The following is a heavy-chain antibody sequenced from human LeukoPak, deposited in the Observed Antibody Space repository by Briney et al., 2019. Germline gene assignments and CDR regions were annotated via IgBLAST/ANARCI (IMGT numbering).Heavy chain of an antibody. CDR3: ARGGIKDCSSTSCYPYNWFDP. CDR1: GGSISSYY. D-gene: IGHD2-2*01. J-gene: IGHJ5*02. Sequence: SSETLSLTCTVSGGSISSYYWSWIRQPAGKGLEWIGRIYTSGSTNYNPSLRSRVTMSVDTSKTQVSLKLSSVTAADTAVYYCARGGIKDCSSTSCYPYNWFDPWGQGTLVTVSS. V-gene: IGHV4-4*07. CDR2: IYTSGST.